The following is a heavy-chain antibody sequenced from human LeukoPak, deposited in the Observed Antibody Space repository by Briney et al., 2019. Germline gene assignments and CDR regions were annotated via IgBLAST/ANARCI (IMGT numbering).Heavy chain of an antibody. D-gene: IGHD1-26*01. CDR3: ARDRSGSYYN. V-gene: IGHV3-21*01. J-gene: IGHJ4*02. CDR1: GFTFTSYA. Sequence: PGGSLRLSCAASGFTFTSYAMNWVRQAPGKGLEWVSSISSSSRDINYADSVKGRFTISRDNAWNSLYLQMNSLRAEDTAVYYCARDRSGSYYNWGQGTLVTVSS. CDR2: ISSSSRDI.